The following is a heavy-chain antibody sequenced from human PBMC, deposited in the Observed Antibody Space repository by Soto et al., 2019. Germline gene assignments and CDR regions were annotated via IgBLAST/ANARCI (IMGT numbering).Heavy chain of an antibody. CDR2: IAYDGTNK. CDR3: AKVSDRHYAMDV. J-gene: IGHJ6*02. V-gene: IGHV3-30*18. Sequence: MDGVRKTQGEGLEWVAVIAYDGTNKYYRDSVKGRFTVSRDNSKNTLYLLMNSLRPEDTAVYYCAKVSDRHYAMDVWGQATMVSGS.